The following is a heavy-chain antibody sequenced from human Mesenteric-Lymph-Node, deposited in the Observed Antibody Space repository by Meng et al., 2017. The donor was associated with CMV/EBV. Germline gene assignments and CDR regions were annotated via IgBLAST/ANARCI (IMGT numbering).Heavy chain of an antibody. J-gene: IGHJ3*02. Sequence: ASVKVSCKASGYTFTSYYMHWVRQAPGQGLEWMRIINPSGGSTSYAQKFQGRVTMTRDTSTSTVYMELSSLRSEDTAVYYCAKYSYGLGDAFDIWGQGTMVTVSS. CDR3: AKYSYGLGDAFDI. D-gene: IGHD5-18*01. CDR1: GYTFTSYY. V-gene: IGHV1-46*01. CDR2: INPSGGST.